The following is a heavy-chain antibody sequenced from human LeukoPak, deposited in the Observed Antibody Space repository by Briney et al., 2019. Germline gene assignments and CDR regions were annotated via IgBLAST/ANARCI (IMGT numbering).Heavy chain of an antibody. CDR3: AREMNYGDYFDY. D-gene: IGHD4-17*01. CDR2: IWYDGSKK. Sequence: TGGSLRLSCAASGFSFSNAWMSWVRQAPGKGLEWVAVIWYDGSKKDYADSVKGRFTISRDNSKNTLYLQMNSLRAEDTAVYYCAREMNYGDYFDYWGQGTLVTVSS. J-gene: IGHJ4*02. CDR1: GFSFSNAW. V-gene: IGHV3-33*08.